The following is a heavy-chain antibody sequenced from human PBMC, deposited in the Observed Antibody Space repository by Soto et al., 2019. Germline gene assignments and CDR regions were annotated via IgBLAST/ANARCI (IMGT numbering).Heavy chain of an antibody. J-gene: IGHJ6*01. Sequence: PSETLSLTCTVSGGSISSYYWSWIRQPPGKGLEWIGYIYYSGSTNYNPSLKSRVTISVDTSKNQFSLKLSSVTAADTAVYYCARSNYYDSSGYSYYYYFGMDVCGQGSMVT. CDR3: ARSNYYDSSGYSYYYYFGMDV. D-gene: IGHD3-22*01. V-gene: IGHV4-59*01. CDR2: IYYSGST. CDR1: GGSISSYY.